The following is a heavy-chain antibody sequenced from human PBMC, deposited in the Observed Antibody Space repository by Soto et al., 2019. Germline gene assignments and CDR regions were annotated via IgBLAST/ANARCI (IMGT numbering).Heavy chain of an antibody. V-gene: IGHV1-8*01. D-gene: IGHD1-26*01. Sequence: GASVKVSCKASGYSFTSLDINWVRQTAGQGLEWMGWMQPSTGRTGYAQKFQGRVTMTRDTSINTAYMELTTLTSDDTAFYYCARGVSAGVDYWGQGTLVTVSS. CDR1: GYSFTSLD. CDR3: ARGVSAGVDY. CDR2: MQPSTGRT. J-gene: IGHJ4*02.